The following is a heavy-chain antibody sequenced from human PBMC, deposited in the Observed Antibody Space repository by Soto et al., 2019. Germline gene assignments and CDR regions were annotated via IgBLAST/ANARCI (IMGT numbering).Heavy chain of an antibody. CDR1: GGSISSYY. Sequence: SETLSLTCTVSGGSISSYYWGWIRQPPGKGLEWIGYIYYSGSTNYNPSLKSRVTISVDTSKNQFSLKLSSVTAADTAVYYCARGGGDYREDYGMDVWGQGTTVTVS. D-gene: IGHD4-17*01. J-gene: IGHJ6*02. V-gene: IGHV4-59*01. CDR2: IYYSGST. CDR3: ARGGGDYREDYGMDV.